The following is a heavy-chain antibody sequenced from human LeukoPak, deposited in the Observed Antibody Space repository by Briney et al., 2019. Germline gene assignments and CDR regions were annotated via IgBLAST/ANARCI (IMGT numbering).Heavy chain of an antibody. Sequence: GGSLRLSCAASGFTFSSYSMNWVRQAPGKGLEWVSSISSSSSYIYYADSVKGRFTISGDNAKNSLYLQMNSLRAEDTAVYYCARDYGDPGEVDYWGQGTLVTVSS. J-gene: IGHJ4*02. CDR2: ISSSSSYI. V-gene: IGHV3-21*01. CDR1: GFTFSSYS. D-gene: IGHD4-17*01. CDR3: ARDYGDPGEVDY.